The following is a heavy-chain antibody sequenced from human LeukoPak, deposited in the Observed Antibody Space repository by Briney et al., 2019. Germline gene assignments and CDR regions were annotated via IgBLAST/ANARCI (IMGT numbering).Heavy chain of an antibody. J-gene: IGHJ6*03. CDR1: GGSISSSSYY. CDR2: IYYSGST. Sequence: SETLPLTCTVSGGSISSSSYYWGWIRQPPGKGLEWIGSIYYSGSTYYNPSLKSRVTISVDTSKNQFSLKLSSVTAADTAVYYCVWGYYYYYMDVWGKGTTVTVSS. D-gene: IGHD3-16*01. CDR3: VWGYYYYYMDV. V-gene: IGHV4-39*07.